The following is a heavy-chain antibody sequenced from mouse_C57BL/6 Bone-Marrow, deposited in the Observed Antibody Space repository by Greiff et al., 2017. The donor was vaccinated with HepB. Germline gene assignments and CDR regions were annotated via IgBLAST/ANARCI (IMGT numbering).Heavy chain of an antibody. CDR3: ARWCSSCGWSYY. V-gene: IGHV1-47*01. J-gene: IGHJ3*01. Sequence: QVQLQQSGAELVKPGASVKMSCKASGYTFTTYPIEWVKQNPGKGLEWIGKFYPYNGDTKYNEKFKGKATFTVETSSNTVYMKLSRLTTEDSAVYYCARWCSSCGWSYYGGQGTGVTVS. CDR1: GYTFTTYP. CDR2: FYPYNGDT. D-gene: IGHD1-1*01.